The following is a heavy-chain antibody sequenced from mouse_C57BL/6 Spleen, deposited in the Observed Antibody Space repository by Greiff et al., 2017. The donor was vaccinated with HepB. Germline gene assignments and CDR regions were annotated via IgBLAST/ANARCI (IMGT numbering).Heavy chain of an antibody. CDR3: ARSSYYSNYFDY. V-gene: IGHV7-3*01. Sequence: EVQLQESGGGLVQPGGSLSLSCAASGFTFTDYYMSWVRQPPGKALEWLGFIRNKANGYTTEYSASVKGRFTISRDNSQSILYLQMNALRAEDSATYYCARSSYYSNYFDYWGQGTTLTVSS. CDR1: GFTFTDYY. D-gene: IGHD2-5*01. J-gene: IGHJ2*01. CDR2: IRNKANGYTT.